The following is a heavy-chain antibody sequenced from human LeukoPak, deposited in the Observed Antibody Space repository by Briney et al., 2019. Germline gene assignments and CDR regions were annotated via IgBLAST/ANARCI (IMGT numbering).Heavy chain of an antibody. CDR2: IYYSGST. V-gene: IGHV4-39*01. Sequence: PSETLSLTCSVSGGSISSGNYYWGWIRQPPGKGLEWIATIYYSGSTYYNPSLKSRVIMSVDTSKSQFSLKLTSVTAADTAVYYCVRRRRGGSCYIDNWGQGTLVTISS. CDR3: VRRRRGGSCYIDN. CDR1: GGSISSGNYY. J-gene: IGHJ4*02. D-gene: IGHD2-15*01.